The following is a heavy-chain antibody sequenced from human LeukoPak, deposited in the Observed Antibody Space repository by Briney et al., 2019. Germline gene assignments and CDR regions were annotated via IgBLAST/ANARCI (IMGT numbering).Heavy chain of an antibody. V-gene: IGHV3-21*01. CDR2: ISSSSSYI. D-gene: IGHD6-6*01. CDR3: ARVVSGSSSVGYYFDY. Sequence: GGSLRLSCAASGFTFSSYSMNWVRQAPGKGLEWVSSISSSSSYIYYADSVKGRFTISRDNAKNSLYLQMNSLRAEDTAVYYCARVVSGSSSVGYYFDYWGQGTLVTVSS. CDR1: GFTFSSYS. J-gene: IGHJ4*02.